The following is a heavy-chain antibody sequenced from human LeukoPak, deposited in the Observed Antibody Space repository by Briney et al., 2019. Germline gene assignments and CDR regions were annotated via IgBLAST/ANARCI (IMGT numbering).Heavy chain of an antibody. J-gene: IGHJ5*02. CDR2: TYYRSKWYN. CDR1: GDSVSSNNAA. Sequence: SQTLSLTYAISGDSVSSNNAAWNWIRQSPSRGLEWLGRTYYRSKWYNDYAVSVKSRITINPDTSKNQFSLQLNSVTPEDTAVYYCARGIYGDYVSGNWFDPWGQGTLVTVSS. CDR3: ARGIYGDYVSGNWFDP. V-gene: IGHV6-1*01. D-gene: IGHD4-17*01.